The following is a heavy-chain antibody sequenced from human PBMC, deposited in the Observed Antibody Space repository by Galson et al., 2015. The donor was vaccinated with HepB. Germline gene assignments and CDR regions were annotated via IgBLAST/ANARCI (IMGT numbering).Heavy chain of an antibody. CDR3: ARAGYCSGGSCYSLDY. D-gene: IGHD2-15*01. Sequence: SVKVSCKASGGTFSSYTISWVRQAPGQGLEWMGRIIPILGIANYAQKFQGRVTITADKSTSTAYMELSSLRSEDTAVYYCARAGYCSGGSCYSLDYWGQGTLVTVSS. V-gene: IGHV1-69*02. CDR1: GGTFSSYT. CDR2: IIPILGIA. J-gene: IGHJ4*02.